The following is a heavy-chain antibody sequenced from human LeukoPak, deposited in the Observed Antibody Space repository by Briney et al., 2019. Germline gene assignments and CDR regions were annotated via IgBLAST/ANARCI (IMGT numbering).Heavy chain of an antibody. CDR2: IYSGGST. CDR3: ARLDSSGYYYYFDY. J-gene: IGHJ4*02. Sequence: SGGSLRLSCAASGFTVSSNYMSWVRQAPGKGLEWVSVIYSGGSTYYADSVKGRFTISRDNSKDTLYLQMNSLRAEDTAVYYCARLDSSGYYYYFDYWGQGTLVTVSS. CDR1: GFTVSSNY. D-gene: IGHD3-22*01. V-gene: IGHV3-53*01.